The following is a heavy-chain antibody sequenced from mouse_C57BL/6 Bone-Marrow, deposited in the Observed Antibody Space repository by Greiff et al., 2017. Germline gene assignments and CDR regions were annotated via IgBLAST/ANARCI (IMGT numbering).Heavy chain of an antibody. CDR3: ARGYDYGYAMNS. CDR1: GYSFTDYN. V-gene: IGHV1-39*01. J-gene: IGHJ4*01. Sequence: VQLLQSGPGLVKPGASVKLSCTASGYSFTDYNMNWVKQGNGKSLEWIGVINPNYGTTSYHQKFKGTATLTVDQSSSTAYLQLNSLTSEDSAVYYCARGYDYGYAMNSWGQGATVTASS. D-gene: IGHD2-4*01. CDR2: INPNYGTT.